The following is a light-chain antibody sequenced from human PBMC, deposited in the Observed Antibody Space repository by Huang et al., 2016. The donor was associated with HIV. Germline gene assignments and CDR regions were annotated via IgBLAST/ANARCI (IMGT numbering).Light chain of an antibody. CDR2: AAS. CDR3: QQYNSWPPLT. J-gene: IGKJ4*01. CDR1: QSVSSN. Sequence: EIVMTQSPATLSVSPGEGATLSCRASQSVSSNLAWYQQKIGQAPRLLIYAASTRATGIPARLSGSGSGTEFTLTISSLQSEDFAVYYCQQYNSWPPLTFGGGTKVEIK. V-gene: IGKV3-15*01.